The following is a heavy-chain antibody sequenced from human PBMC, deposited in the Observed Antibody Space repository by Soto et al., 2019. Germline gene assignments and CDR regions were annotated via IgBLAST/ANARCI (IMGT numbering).Heavy chain of an antibody. D-gene: IGHD2-15*01. CDR3: AREGLGYCSGGSCPFDY. V-gene: IGHV3-30-3*01. Sequence: QVQLVESGGGVVQRGRSLRLSCAASGFTFSSYAMHWVRQAPGKGLEWVAVISYDGSNKYYADSVKGRFTISRDNSKNTLYLQMNSLRAEDTAVYYCAREGLGYCSGGSCPFDYWGQGTLVTVSS. CDR1: GFTFSSYA. CDR2: ISYDGSNK. J-gene: IGHJ4*02.